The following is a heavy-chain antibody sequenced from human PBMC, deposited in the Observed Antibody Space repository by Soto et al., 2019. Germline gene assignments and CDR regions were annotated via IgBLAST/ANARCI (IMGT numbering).Heavy chain of an antibody. Sequence: QVQLQQWGAGLLKPAETLSLTCAVYGGSFSGYYWSWIRQTPGKGLEWIGEINHSGSTNYNPSLKSRVTLSVDTSKNQFSLKLSSVTAADTAVYYCARGRDYSSTSCYYLGWFDPWGQGTLVTVSS. J-gene: IGHJ5*02. CDR1: GGSFSGYY. D-gene: IGHD2-2*01. CDR2: INHSGST. CDR3: ARGRDYSSTSCYYLGWFDP. V-gene: IGHV4-34*01.